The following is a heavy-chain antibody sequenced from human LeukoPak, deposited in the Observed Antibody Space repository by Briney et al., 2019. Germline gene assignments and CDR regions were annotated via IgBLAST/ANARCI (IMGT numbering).Heavy chain of an antibody. V-gene: IGHV3-74*01. D-gene: IGHD4-17*01. CDR2: INTDGSYS. CDR3: ARDFDGPRASDY. Sequence: GESLRLSCAASGFTFSYFWMHWFRQTPGKGLVRVSCINTDGSYSTYADSVKGRFTISRDNVRNTLYLQMNSLRAEDSAVYYCARDFDGPRASDYWGQGISVTVSS. J-gene: IGHJ4*02. CDR1: GFTFSYFW.